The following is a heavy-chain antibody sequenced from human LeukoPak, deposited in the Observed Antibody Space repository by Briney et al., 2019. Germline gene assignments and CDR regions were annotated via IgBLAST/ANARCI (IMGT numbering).Heavy chain of an antibody. V-gene: IGHV1-69*01. D-gene: IGHD1-14*01. CDR3: ARRGPRIIDY. J-gene: IGHJ4*02. CDR1: GGTSSSYA. Sequence: SVKVSCKASGGTSSSYAISWVRQAPGQGLEWMGGIIPIFGTANYAQKFQGRATITADESTSTAYMELSSLSSEDSAVYYCARRGPRIIDYWGQGTLVTVSS. CDR2: IIPIFGTA.